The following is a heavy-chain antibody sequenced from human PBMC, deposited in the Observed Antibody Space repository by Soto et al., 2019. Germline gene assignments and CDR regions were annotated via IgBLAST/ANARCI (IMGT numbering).Heavy chain of an antibody. CDR2: INGGNGNT. D-gene: IGHD1-20*01. Sequence: ASVKVSCKASGYSFTNFPINWVRQAPGQRLEWMGWINGGNGNTQYSQKFQGRVIISRDTSASTAYMELSSLRSEDMAVYYCARQSTITFDYWGLGTLVTVSS. CDR3: ARQSTITFDY. CDR1: GYSFTNFP. J-gene: IGHJ4*02. V-gene: IGHV1-3*01.